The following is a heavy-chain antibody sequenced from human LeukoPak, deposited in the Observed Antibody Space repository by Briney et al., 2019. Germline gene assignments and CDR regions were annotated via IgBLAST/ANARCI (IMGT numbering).Heavy chain of an antibody. CDR3: ARGDTYTPYWCY. CDR1: GGSVSSGSYY. CDR2: IYYSGST. V-gene: IGHV4-61*01. Sequence: SETLSLTCTVSGGSVSSGSYYWSWIRQPPGKGLEWIGYIYYSGSTNYNPSLKSRVTISVDTSKNQFSLKLSSVTAADMAVYYCARGDTYTPYWCYWGQGTLVTVSS. D-gene: IGHD3-16*01. J-gene: IGHJ4*02.